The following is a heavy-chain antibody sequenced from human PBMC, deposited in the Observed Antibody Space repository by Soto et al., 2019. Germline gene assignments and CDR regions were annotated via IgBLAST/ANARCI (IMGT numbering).Heavy chain of an antibody. CDR2: INPSGGST. V-gene: IGHV1-46*03. CDR3: ARAERGYCSSTSCPGAFDI. CDR1: GYTFTSYY. J-gene: IGHJ3*02. Sequence: GASVKVSCKASGYTFTSYYMHWVRQAPGQGLERMGIINPSGGSTSYAQKFQGRVTMTRDTSTSTVYMELSSLRSEDTAVYYCARAERGYCSSTSCPGAFDIWGQGTMVTVSS. D-gene: IGHD2-2*01.